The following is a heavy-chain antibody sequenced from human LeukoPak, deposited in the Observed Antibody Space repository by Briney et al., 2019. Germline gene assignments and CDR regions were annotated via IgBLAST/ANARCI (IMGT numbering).Heavy chain of an antibody. V-gene: IGHV4-59*08. D-gene: IGHD6-13*01. CDR3: ARHLDIAAAGTFDY. CDR1: GGSISSHH. CDR2: IYYSGST. Sequence: SETLSLTCTVSGGSISSHHWSWIRQPPGKGLEWIGYIYYSGSTNYNPSLKSRVTISVDKSKNQFSLKLSSVTAADTAVYYCARHLDIAAAGTFDYWGQGTLVTVSS. J-gene: IGHJ4*02.